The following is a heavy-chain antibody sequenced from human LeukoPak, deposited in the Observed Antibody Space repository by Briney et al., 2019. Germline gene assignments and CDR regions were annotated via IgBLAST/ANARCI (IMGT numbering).Heavy chain of an antibody. CDR3: AQQTRSGEPVGR. J-gene: IGHJ5*02. CDR1: GITFSNFAMYA. D-gene: IGHD3-10*01. CDR2: ISGSGDRT. V-gene: IGHV3-23*01. Sequence: GGSLRLSCAASGITFSNFAMYAMSWVRQAPGKGLEWISAISGSGDRTYYADSVKGRFTISRDNSKNTLYVQMSHLRPEDTAVYYCAQQTRSGEPVGRWGQGTLVTVSS.